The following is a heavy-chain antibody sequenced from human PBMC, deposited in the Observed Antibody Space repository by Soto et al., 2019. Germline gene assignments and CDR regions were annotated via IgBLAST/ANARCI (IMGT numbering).Heavy chain of an antibody. CDR3: ARDIFGGSYDFWH. CDR2: LSSDDNT. CDR1: GFSVGRLF. V-gene: IGHV3-66*01. Sequence: GGSLRLCCTASGFSVGRLFMTWVRQALGKGLEWVSVLSSDDNTYYADSVKGRFTISRDISKNTLFLEMNSLRAEDTAVYHCARDIFGGSYDFWHGGQGTLVTVSS. D-gene: IGHD3-3*01. J-gene: IGHJ4*02.